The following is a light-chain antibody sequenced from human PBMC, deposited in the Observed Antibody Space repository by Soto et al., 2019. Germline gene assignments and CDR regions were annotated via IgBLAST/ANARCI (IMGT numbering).Light chain of an antibody. J-gene: IGKJ2*01. V-gene: IGKV3-15*01. CDR2: GAS. CDR3: QQYNNWPRT. Sequence: EIVMTQSPATLSVSPGERATLSCRASQSVSSNLAWYQQKPGQAPRLLIYGASTRATGIPARFSGSGSGTEFTVCISSLQSEDFAVYYCQQYNNWPRTFGQGTKLEIK. CDR1: QSVSSN.